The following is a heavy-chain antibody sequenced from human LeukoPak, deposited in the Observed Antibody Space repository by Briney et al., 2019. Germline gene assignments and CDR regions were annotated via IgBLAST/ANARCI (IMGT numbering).Heavy chain of an antibody. CDR1: GYTFIGYY. D-gene: IGHD5-18*01. CDR3: ARVRDGYNYGSNWLDP. J-gene: IGHJ5*02. CDR2: INANSGGT. Sequence: ASVKVSCKASGYTFIGYYMHWVRQAPGQGLEWMGWINANSGGTNYAQKFQGRVTMTRDTSISTAYMELSRLRSDDTAVYYCARVRDGYNYGSNWLDPWGQETLVTVSS. V-gene: IGHV1-2*02.